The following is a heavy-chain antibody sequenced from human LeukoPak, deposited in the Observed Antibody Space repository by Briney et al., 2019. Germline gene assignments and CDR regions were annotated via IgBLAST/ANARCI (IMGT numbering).Heavy chain of an antibody. Sequence: SGGSLRPSCAASGFTFSSYGMHWVRQAPGKGLEWVAVIWYDGSNKYYADSVKGRFTISRDNSKNTLYLQMNSLRAEDTAVYYCAKEVGCSSTSCYIGYYYYYMDVWGKGTTVTVSS. CDR2: IWYDGSNK. J-gene: IGHJ6*03. CDR1: GFTFSSYG. CDR3: AKEVGCSSTSCYIGYYYYYMDV. D-gene: IGHD2-2*02. V-gene: IGHV3-33*06.